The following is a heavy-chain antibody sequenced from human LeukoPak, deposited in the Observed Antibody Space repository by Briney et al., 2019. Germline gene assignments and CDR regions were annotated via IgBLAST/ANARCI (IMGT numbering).Heavy chain of an antibody. D-gene: IGHD1-26*01. CDR3: ARDGRYYYAFDI. V-gene: IGHV4-39*07. CDR1: GGSISSSSYY. Sequence: NTSETLSLTCTVSGGSISSSSYYWGWIRQPPGKGLEWIGSIYYSGSTYYNPSLKSRVTISVDTSKNQFSLKLSSVTAADTAVYYCARDGRYYYAFDIWGQGTMVTVSS. J-gene: IGHJ3*02. CDR2: IYYSGST.